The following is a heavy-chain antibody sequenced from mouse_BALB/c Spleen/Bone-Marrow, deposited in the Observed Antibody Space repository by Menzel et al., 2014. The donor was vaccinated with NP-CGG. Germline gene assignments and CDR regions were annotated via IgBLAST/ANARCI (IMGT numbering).Heavy chain of an antibody. V-gene: IGHV2-9*02. J-gene: IGHJ4*01. CDR3: ARPYYYGSYYAMDY. D-gene: IGHD1-1*01. Sequence: VKVVDSGPGLVAPSQSLSITCTVSGFSLSSYGVHWVRQPPGKGLEWLGVIWAGGSTNYNSALMSRLSISKDNSKSXVFLKMNSLQTDDTAMYYCARPYYYGSYYAMDYWGQGTSVTVSS. CDR1: GFSLSSYG. CDR2: IWAGGST.